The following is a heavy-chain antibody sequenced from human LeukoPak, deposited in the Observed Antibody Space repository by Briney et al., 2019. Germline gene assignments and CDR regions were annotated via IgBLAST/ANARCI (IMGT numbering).Heavy chain of an antibody. CDR2: IYYSGST. CDR3: ARGRSYGNYFDY. CDR1: GGSISSGGYY. J-gene: IGHJ4*02. Sequence: PSQTLSLTCTVSGGSISSGGYYWSWIRQHPGKGLEWIGYIYYSGSTYYNPSLKSRVTISVDTSKNQFSLMLSSVTAADTAVYYCARGRSYGNYFDYWGQGTLVTVSS. D-gene: IGHD5-18*01. V-gene: IGHV4-31*03.